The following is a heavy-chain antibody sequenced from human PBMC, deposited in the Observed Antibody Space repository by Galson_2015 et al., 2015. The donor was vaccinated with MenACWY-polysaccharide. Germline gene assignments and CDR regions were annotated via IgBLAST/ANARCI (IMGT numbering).Heavy chain of an antibody. Sequence: SLRLSCAASGFDFGRSGMHWVRQAPGKGLEWVAVISYDGDNKEYAESVKGRFTISRDNFKNTLYLEMNNLRKADTAMYYCAKDPGRAVMTSSKWFDPWGQGALVTVSS. V-gene: IGHV3-30*18. D-gene: IGHD3-10*01. CDR3: AKDPGRAVMTSSKWFDP. J-gene: IGHJ5*02. CDR2: ISYDGDNK. CDR1: GFDFGRSG.